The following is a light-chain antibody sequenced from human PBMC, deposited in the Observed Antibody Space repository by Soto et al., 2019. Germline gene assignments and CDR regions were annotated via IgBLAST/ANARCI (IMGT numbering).Light chain of an antibody. CDR1: QSISSW. J-gene: IGKJ2*01. CDR3: QQYNNYPYT. V-gene: IGKV1-5*03. CDR2: KAS. Sequence: DIQMTQSPSTLSASVGDRVTITCRASQSISSWLAWHQQKPGKAPILLIYKASSLESGVPLRFSGSGSGTEFTLTISSLQPDDFATYYCQQYNNYPYTFGQGTKLDIK.